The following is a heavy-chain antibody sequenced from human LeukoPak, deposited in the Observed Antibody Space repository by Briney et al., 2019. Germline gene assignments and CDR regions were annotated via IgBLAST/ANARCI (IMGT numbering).Heavy chain of an antibody. CDR2: INWNGGST. J-gene: IGHJ4*02. V-gene: IGHV3-20*04. CDR3: AGGTTYYYGPNADY. D-gene: IGHD3-10*01. CDR1: GFTFDDYG. Sequence: PGGSLRLSCAASGFTFDDYGMSWVRQAPGKGLEWVSGINWNGGSTGYADSVKGRFTISRDNAKNSLYLQMNSLRAEDTALYYCAGGTTYYYGPNADYRGQGTLVTVSS.